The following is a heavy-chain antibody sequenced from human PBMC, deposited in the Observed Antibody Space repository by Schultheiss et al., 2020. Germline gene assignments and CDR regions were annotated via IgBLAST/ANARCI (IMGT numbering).Heavy chain of an antibody. Sequence: SETLSLTCTVSGGSISSGGYYWSWIRQHPGKGLEWIGYIYYSGSTYYNPSLKSRVTMSVDTSKNQFSLKLSSVTAADTAVYYCAGFYSSGGDYWGQGTLVTVSS. CDR3: AGFYSSGGDY. CDR1: GGSISSGGYY. D-gene: IGHD6-19*01. CDR2: IYYSGST. J-gene: IGHJ4*02. V-gene: IGHV4-31*03.